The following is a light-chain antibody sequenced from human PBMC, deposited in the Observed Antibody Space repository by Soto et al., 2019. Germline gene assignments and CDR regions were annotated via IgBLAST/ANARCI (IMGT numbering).Light chain of an antibody. Sequence: EIVMTHCPATLSCSPGGRATLSCRASQSISGALAWYQQKPGQAPRLLIYGASTRATSFPARFSGSGSGTDFTLTISSLQSEDFAVYYCQQYNNWPWTFGQGTKVDIK. V-gene: IGKV3-15*01. CDR2: GAS. CDR1: QSISGA. CDR3: QQYNNWPWT. J-gene: IGKJ1*01.